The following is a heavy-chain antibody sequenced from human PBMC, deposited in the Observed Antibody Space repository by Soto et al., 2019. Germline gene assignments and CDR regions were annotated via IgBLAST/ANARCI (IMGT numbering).Heavy chain of an antibody. V-gene: IGHV3-9*01. Sequence: EVQLVESGGGLVQPGRSLRLSCAASGLTFDDYGMHWVRQAPGKGLEWVSGISWNSGSIGYADSVKGRFTIYRDNAKNSLYLQMNSLRAEDTALYYCAKGIRSGYYGSGSSLDYWGQGTLVTVSS. CDR2: ISWNSGSI. CDR3: AKGIRSGYYGSGSSLDY. J-gene: IGHJ4*02. CDR1: GLTFDDYG. D-gene: IGHD3-10*01.